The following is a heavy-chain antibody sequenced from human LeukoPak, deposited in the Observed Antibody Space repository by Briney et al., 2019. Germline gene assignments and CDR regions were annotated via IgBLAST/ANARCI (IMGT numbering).Heavy chain of an antibody. Sequence: SETLSLTCTVSGGSISSYYWSWIRQPAGKGLEWIGRTYTSGSTNYNPSLKSRVAVSVDTSKNQFSLKLSSVTAADTAVYYCARDGNSSPSYYFDYWGQGTLVTVSS. V-gene: IGHV4-4*07. J-gene: IGHJ4*02. CDR2: TYTSGST. CDR3: ARDGNSSPSYYFDY. CDR1: GGSISSYY. D-gene: IGHD3-22*01.